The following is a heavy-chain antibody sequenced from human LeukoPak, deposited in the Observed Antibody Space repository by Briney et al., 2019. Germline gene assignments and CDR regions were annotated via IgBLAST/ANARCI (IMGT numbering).Heavy chain of an antibody. CDR2: ISYDGSNK. CDR3: ASGFSLDY. CDR1: GFTFSSYG. D-gene: IGHD3-16*01. Sequence: PGGSLRLSCAASGFTFSSYGMHWVRQAPGKGLECVAVISYDGSNKYYAASVKGRFTISRDNSKNTLYLQMNSLRAEDTAVYYCASGFSLDYWGQGTLVTVSS. J-gene: IGHJ4*02. V-gene: IGHV3-30*03.